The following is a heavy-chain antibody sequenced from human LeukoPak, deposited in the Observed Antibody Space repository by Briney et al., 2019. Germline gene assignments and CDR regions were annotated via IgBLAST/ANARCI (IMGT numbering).Heavy chain of an antibody. J-gene: IGHJ4*02. Sequence: PGGSLRLSCAASGFTFSSYWMHWVRQAPGKGLVWVSRINSDGSSTSYADSVKGRFTISRDNAKNTLYLQMNSLRAEDTAVYYCARGGYYDSSGYYQGYWGQGTLVTVSS. CDR1: GFTFSSYW. CDR2: INSDGSST. CDR3: ARGGYYDSSGYYQGY. V-gene: IGHV3-74*01. D-gene: IGHD3-22*01.